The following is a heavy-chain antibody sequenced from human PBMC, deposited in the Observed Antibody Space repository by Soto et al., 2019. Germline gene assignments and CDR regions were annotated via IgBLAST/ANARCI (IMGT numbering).Heavy chain of an antibody. CDR3: ARIPRFYGDYESLG. J-gene: IGHJ3*01. Sequence: EVQLLESGGGLARPGGALRLCCTASGFTFSSYAMTWVRQAPGKGLAWVSGISGSGGTTHYTDAVKGRFTVSRDNSNNTVCLQMNSLRVEDTAVYYCARIPRFYGDYESLGWGPGTMVTISS. D-gene: IGHD4-17*01. CDR1: GFTFSSYA. CDR2: ISGSGGTT. V-gene: IGHV3-23*01.